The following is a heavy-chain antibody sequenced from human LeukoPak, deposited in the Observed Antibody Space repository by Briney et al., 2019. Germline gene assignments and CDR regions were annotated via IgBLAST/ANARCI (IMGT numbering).Heavy chain of an antibody. CDR3: ARMWPPIVVVPAAKNCFDP. D-gene: IGHD2-2*01. CDR2: IYYSGST. V-gene: IGHV4-59*11. CDR1: GGSISSHY. J-gene: IGHJ5*02. Sequence: SETLSLTCTVSGGSISSHYWSWIRQPPGKGLEWLGYIYYSGSTNYNPSLKSRVTISVDTSKNQFSLKLSSVTAADTAVYYCARMWPPIVVVPAAKNCFDPWGQGTLVTVSS.